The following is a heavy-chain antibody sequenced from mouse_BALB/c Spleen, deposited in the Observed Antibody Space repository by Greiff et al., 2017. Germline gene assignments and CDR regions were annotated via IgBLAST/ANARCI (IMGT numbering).Heavy chain of an antibody. CDR3: ARDYYGSSHAMDY. CDR1: GYTFTSYY. J-gene: IGHJ4*01. CDR2: INPSNGGT. Sequence: QVQLQQPGAELVKPGASVKLSCKASGYTFTSYYMYWVKQRPGQGLEWIGGINPSNGGTNFNEKFKIKATLTVDKSSSTAYMQLSSLASEDSAVYYCARDYYGSSHAMDYWGQGTSVTVSS. V-gene: IGHV1S81*02. D-gene: IGHD1-1*01.